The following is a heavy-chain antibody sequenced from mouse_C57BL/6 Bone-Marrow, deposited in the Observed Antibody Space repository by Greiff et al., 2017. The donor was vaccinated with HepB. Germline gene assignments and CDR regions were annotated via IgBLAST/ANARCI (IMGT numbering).Heavy chain of an antibody. CDR1: GFTFSDYG. Sequence: EVQLVESGGGLVQPGGSLKLSCAASGFTFSDYGMAWVRQAPRKGPEWVAFISNLAYSIYYADTVTGRFTISRENAKNTLYLEMSSLRSEDTAMYYCARSIYDGYYGVFYAMDYWGQGTSVTVSS. D-gene: IGHD2-3*01. CDR2: ISNLAYSI. J-gene: IGHJ4*01. V-gene: IGHV5-15*01. CDR3: ARSIYDGYYGVFYAMDY.